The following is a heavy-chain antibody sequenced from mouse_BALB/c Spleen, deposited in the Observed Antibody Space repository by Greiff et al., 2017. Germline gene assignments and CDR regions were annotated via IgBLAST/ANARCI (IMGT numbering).Heavy chain of an antibody. V-gene: IGHV5-17*02. Sequence: EVKLVESGGGLVQPGGSRKLSCAASGFTFSSFGMHWVRQAPEKGLEWVAYISSGSSTIYYADTVKGRFTISRDNPKNTLFLQMTSLRSEDTAMYYFAGGYGWFAYWGQGTLVTVSA. J-gene: IGHJ3*01. CDR3: AGGYGWFAY. D-gene: IGHD1-1*01. CDR2: ISSGSSTI. CDR1: GFTFSSFG.